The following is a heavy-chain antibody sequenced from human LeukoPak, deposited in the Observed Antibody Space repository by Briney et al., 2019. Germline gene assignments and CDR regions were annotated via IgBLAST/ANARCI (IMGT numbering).Heavy chain of an antibody. J-gene: IGHJ4*02. V-gene: IGHV1-18*01. D-gene: IGHD6-13*01. Sequence: ASVKVSCKASGYTFTSYGVSWVRQAPGQGLEWMGWISAYNGNTNYAQKLQGRVTMTTDTSTSTAYMELRSLRSDDTAVYYCAISSPVHYYFDYWGQGTLVTVSS. CDR1: GYTFTSYG. CDR2: ISAYNGNT. CDR3: AISSPVHYYFDY.